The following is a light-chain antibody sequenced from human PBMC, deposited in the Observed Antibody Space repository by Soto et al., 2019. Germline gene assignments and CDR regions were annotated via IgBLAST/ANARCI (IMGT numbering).Light chain of an antibody. CDR2: GAS. V-gene: IGKV3-15*01. CDR1: QGLTDD. J-gene: IGKJ2*01. Sequence: EIVMTQSPATLSVSPGERATLSCRASQGLTDDLAWYQQNPGQAPRLLIYGASTRATGIPARFSGSGSGTEFTLTISSLQSEDFAVYYCQHYNNWPPMYTFGQGTKLEIK. CDR3: QHYNNWPPMYT.